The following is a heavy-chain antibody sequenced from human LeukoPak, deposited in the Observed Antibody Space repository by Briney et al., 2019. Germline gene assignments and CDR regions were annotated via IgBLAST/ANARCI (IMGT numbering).Heavy chain of an antibody. CDR1: GFTFSSYT. D-gene: IGHD6-13*01. J-gene: IGHJ6*03. V-gene: IGHV3-21*01. CDR2: ISSSSSYK. CDR3: ARDGPEYSSSWYAARYYYYMDV. Sequence: GGSLRLSCAASGFTFSSYTMNWVRQAPGKGLEWVSSISSSSSYKYYADSVKGRFTISRDNAKNSLYLQMNSLRAEDTAVYYCARDGPEYSSSWYAARYYYYMDVWGKGTTVTISS.